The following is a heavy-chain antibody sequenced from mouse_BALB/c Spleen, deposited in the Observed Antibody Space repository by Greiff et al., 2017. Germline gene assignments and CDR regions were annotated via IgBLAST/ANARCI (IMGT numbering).Heavy chain of an antibody. CDR1: GFTFSNYW. J-gene: IGHJ4*01. CDR2: IRLKSNNYAT. D-gene: IGHD2-1*01. V-gene: IGHV6-6*02. CDR3: TRRGNYGSMDY. Sequence: EVKVEESGGGLVQPGGSMKLSCVASGFTFSNYWMNWVRQSPEKGLEWVAEIRLKSNNYATHYAESVKGRFTISRDDSKSSVYLQMNNLRAENTGIYYCTRRGNYGSMDYWGQGTSVTVSS.